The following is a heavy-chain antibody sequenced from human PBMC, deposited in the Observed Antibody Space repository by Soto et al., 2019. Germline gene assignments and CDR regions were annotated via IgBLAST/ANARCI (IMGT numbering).Heavy chain of an antibody. D-gene: IGHD6-19*01. CDR3: ARASSGWYLGMYYFDY. V-gene: IGHV4-59*01. CDR1: GGSISSYY. Sequence: LSLTCTVSGGSISSYYWSWIRQPPGKGLEWIGYIYYSGSTNYNPSLKSRVTISVDTSKNQFSLKLSSVTAADTAVYYCARASSGWYLGMYYFDYWGQGTLVTVS. CDR2: IYYSGST. J-gene: IGHJ4*02.